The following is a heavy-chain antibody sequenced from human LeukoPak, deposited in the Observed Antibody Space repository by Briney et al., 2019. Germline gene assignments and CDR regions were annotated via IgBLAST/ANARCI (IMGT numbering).Heavy chain of an antibody. J-gene: IGHJ4*02. CDR1: AFTISSYA. D-gene: IGHD1-26*01. CDR3: ARRSSGSYHCFHY. CDR2: ISGSGGST. Sequence: GGTLRFTSAASAFTISSYAMSWLRQAPGQGLEWVTAISGSGGSTYYAGSVKGGFTISRDNSKNALYLQMNSLRAEDTAVYYCARRSSGSYHCFHYWGQGTVVSVSS. V-gene: IGHV3-23*01.